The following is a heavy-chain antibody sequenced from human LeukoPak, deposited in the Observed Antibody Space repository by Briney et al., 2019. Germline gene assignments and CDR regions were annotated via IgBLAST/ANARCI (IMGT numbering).Heavy chain of an antibody. V-gene: IGHV4-39*07. J-gene: IGHJ6*03. CDR2: IYYSGST. CDR3: ARDRKTLTKAYYYYYYMDV. CDR1: GGSISSSSYY. D-gene: IGHD2-2*01. Sequence: SETLSLTCTVSGGSISSSSYYWGWIRQPPGKGLEWIGSIYYSGSTYYNPSLKSRVTISVDTSKNQFSLKLSSVTAADTAVYYCARDRKTLTKAYYYYYYMDVWGKGTTVTVSS.